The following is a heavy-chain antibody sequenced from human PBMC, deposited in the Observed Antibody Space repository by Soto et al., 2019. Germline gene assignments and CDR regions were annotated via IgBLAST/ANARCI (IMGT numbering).Heavy chain of an antibody. CDR3: ASNYAYAEGYYWYGIDV. J-gene: IGHJ6*02. V-gene: IGHV3-74*01. CDR1: GFTFSRYW. CDR2: ISRYGGDT. Sequence: VQLVESGGGLVLPGGSLRLSCAASGFTFSRYWMHWVRQDTGKGLVWVSRISRYGGDTHYADSVKGRFTISRDNAKNTLYLQMSSLRAEDTAVYSCASNYAYAEGYYWYGIDVWGQGTTVTVSS. D-gene: IGHD3-16*01.